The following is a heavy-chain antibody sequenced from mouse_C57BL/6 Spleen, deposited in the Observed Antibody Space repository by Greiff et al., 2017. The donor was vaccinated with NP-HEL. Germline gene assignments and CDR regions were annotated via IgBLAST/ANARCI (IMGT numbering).Heavy chain of an antibody. CDR3: THYGSMAWFAY. CDR2: IDPENGDT. V-gene: IGHV14-4*01. J-gene: IGHJ3*01. D-gene: IGHD1-1*01. CDR1: GFNIKDDY. Sequence: EVQLQQSGAELVRPGASVKLSCTASGFNIKDDYMHWVKQRPEQGLEWIGWIDPENGDTEYASKFQGKATITADTSSNTAYLQLSSLTSEDTAVYYCTHYGSMAWFAYWGQGTLVTVSA.